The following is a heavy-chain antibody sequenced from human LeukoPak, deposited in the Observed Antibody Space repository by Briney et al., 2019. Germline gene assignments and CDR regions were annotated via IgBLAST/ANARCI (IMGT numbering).Heavy chain of an antibody. CDR2: IEQGGSEK. Sequence: GGSLRLSCAASGFTFSSYEMNWVRQAPGKGLEWVAMIEQGGSEKYYVDSVKGRFTISRDNAKKSLYLQMNSLRAEDTAVYYCVAGREIWGQGTLVTVSS. J-gene: IGHJ4*02. CDR1: GFTFSSYE. V-gene: IGHV3-7*02. CDR3: VAGREI. D-gene: IGHD6-19*01.